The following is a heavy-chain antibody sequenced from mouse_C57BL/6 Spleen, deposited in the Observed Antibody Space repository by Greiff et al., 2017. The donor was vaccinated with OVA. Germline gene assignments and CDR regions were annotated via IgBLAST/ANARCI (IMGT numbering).Heavy chain of an antibody. Sequence: VQLQQSGAELVKPGASVKISCKASGYAFSSYWMNWVKQRPGKGLEWIGQIYPGDGATNYNGKFKGKATLTADKSSSTAYMQLSSLTSEDSAVYFCARSNGNWAMDYWGQGTSVTVSS. J-gene: IGHJ4*01. D-gene: IGHD2-1*01. CDR2: IYPGDGAT. V-gene: IGHV1-80*01. CDR1: GYAFSSYW. CDR3: ARSNGNWAMDY.